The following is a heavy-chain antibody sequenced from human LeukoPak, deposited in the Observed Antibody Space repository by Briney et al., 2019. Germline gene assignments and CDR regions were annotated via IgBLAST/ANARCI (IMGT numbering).Heavy chain of an antibody. J-gene: IGHJ4*02. D-gene: IGHD6-19*01. CDR2: IYYSGST. CDR1: GGSISSGGYY. V-gene: IGHV4-30-4*08. Sequence: SQTLSLTCTVSGGSISSGGYYWSWIRQHPGKGLEWIGYIYYSGSTYYNPSLKSRVTISIDTSRNQFSLKMGSVTAADTAVYYCARDLFPGWYYYWGQGTLVTVSS. CDR3: ARDLFPGWYYY.